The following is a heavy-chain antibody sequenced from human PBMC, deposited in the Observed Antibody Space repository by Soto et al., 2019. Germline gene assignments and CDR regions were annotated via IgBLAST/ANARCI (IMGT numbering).Heavy chain of an antibody. J-gene: IGHJ4*02. CDR3: AQSPRGGSYYGVDY. V-gene: IGHV3-30*18. CDR2: ISYDGSNK. Sequence: QVQLVESGGGVVQPGRSLRLSCAASGFTFSSYGMHWVRQAPGKGLEWVAVISYDGSNKYYADSVKGRFTISRDNSKNTLYLQMNSLRAEATAVYYCAQSPRGGSYYGVDYWGQGTLVTVSS. CDR1: GFTFSSYG. D-gene: IGHD1-26*01.